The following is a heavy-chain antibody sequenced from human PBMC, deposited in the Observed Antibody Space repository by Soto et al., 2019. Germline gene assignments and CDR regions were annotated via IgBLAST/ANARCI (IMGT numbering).Heavy chain of an antibody. CDR1: GFTFSSYG. CDR3: ARAYYDFWSGYTYYYGMDV. CDR2: IWYDGSNK. J-gene: IGHJ6*02. Sequence: GGSLRLSCAASGFTFSSYGMHWVRQAPGKGLEWVAVIWYDGSNKYYADSVKGRFTISRDNSKNTLYLQMNRLRAEDTAVYYCARAYYDFWSGYTYYYGMDVWGQGTTVTVSS. D-gene: IGHD3-3*01. V-gene: IGHV3-33*01.